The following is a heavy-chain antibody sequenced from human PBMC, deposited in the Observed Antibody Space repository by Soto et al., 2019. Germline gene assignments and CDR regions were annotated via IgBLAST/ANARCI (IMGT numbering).Heavy chain of an antibody. CDR3: AHRSYPYDYIWGSYRYGYYFDY. V-gene: IGHV2-5*02. CDR2: IYWDDDK. Sequence: SGPTLVNPTQTLTLTCTFSGFSLSTSGVGVGWIRQPPGKALEWLALIYWDDDKRYSPSLKSRLTITKDTSKNQVVLKMTNMDPVDTATYYCAHRSYPYDYIWGSYRYGYYFDYWGQGTLVTVSS. D-gene: IGHD3-16*02. CDR1: GFSLSTSGVG. J-gene: IGHJ4*02.